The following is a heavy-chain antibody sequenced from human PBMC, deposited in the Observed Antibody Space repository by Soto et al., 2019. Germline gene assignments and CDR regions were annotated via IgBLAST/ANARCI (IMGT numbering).Heavy chain of an antibody. D-gene: IGHD2-15*01. V-gene: IGHV3-30-3*01. CDR1: GFTFSSYA. CDR2: ISYDGSNK. J-gene: IGHJ4*02. Sequence: QVQLVESGGGVVQPGRSLRLSCAVSGFTFSSYAMHWVRQAPGKGLEWVAVISYDGSNKYYADSVKGRFTISRDNSKNTLYLQRNSLRAEDTAVYYCAREPRIDSDWGQGTLVTVSS. CDR3: AREPRIDSD.